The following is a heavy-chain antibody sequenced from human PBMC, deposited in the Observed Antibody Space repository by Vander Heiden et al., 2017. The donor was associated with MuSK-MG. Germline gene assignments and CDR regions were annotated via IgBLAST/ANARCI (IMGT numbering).Heavy chain of an antibody. CDR1: GGSFSGYY. J-gene: IGHJ5*02. Sequence: QVQPQPCGAGLLMPSETLSLTLAVYGGSFSGYYWSWLRQPPGKGLEWIGEINHSGSTNYTPSLKSRVTISVVTSKNQFPRKLSSVTAAETAVYCCASAAYYDVWSGYSNWFDPGGQGTLVTVSS. CDR2: INHSGST. V-gene: IGHV4-34*01. CDR3: ASAAYYDVWSGYSNWFDP. D-gene: IGHD3-3*01.